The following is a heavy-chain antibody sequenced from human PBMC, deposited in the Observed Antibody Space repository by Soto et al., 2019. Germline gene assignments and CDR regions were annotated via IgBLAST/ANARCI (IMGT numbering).Heavy chain of an antibody. V-gene: IGHV3-23*01. CDR2: ISGSGGST. D-gene: IGHD3-22*01. CDR1: AFTFSSYA. Sequence: GGSLRLSCAASAFTFSSYAMSWVRQAPGKGLEWVSVISGSGGSTYYADSVKGRFTISRDNSKNTLFLQMSSLRAEDTAVYYCAKGGRADYYDSSGYLDYWGHGTLVTVSS. J-gene: IGHJ4*01. CDR3: AKGGRADYYDSSGYLDY.